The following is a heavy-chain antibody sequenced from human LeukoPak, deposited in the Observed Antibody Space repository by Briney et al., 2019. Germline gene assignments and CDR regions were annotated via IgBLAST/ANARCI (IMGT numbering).Heavy chain of an antibody. CDR1: GFTFSDYY. V-gene: IGHV3-11*03. CDR2: ISPSSGYT. J-gene: IGHJ4*02. D-gene: IGHD2-15*01. CDR3: ARRYCRGGACREFDY. Sequence: PGGSLRLSCAASGFTFSDYYMRWIRQAPGKGLEWFSYISPSSGYTNYADSVKGRFTISRDNAKNSLYLQMNSLRAEDTAVYYCARRYCRGGACREFDYWGQGTLVTVSS.